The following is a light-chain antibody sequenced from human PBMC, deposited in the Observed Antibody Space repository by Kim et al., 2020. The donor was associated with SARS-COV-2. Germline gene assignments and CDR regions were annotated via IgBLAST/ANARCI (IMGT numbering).Light chain of an antibody. V-gene: IGLV6-57*04. CDR1: SGSIASNY. CDR2: EDN. J-gene: IGLJ2*01. CDR3: QSYDSSNSVV. Sequence: NFMLTQPHSVSESPGKTVTISCTRSSGSIASNYVQWYQQRPGSAPTTVIYEDNQRPSGVPDRFSGSIDSSSNSASLTISGLKTEDEADSYCQSYDSSNSVVFGGGTQLTVL.